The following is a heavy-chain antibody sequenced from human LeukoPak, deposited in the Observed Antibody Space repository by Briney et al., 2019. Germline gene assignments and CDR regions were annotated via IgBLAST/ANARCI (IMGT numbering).Heavy chain of an antibody. D-gene: IGHD5-18*01. Sequence: SETLSLTCTVSGVSISSGRHHCGWFRQSPGKGLEWIGSIHYSRTTYHNPSLNNQVTISEVTSKNQFSLQLSSATAPNTAVYYCARERKNPGYSYGSNWFDPWGQGSLVAVSS. CDR1: GVSISSGRHH. CDR2: IHYSRTT. V-gene: IGHV4-39*07. J-gene: IGHJ5*02. CDR3: ARERKNPGYSYGSNWFDP.